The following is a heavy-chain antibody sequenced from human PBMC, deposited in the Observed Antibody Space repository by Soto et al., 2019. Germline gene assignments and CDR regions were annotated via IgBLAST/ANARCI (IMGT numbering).Heavy chain of an antibody. D-gene: IGHD3-10*01. CDR2: IYTSGST. Sequence: SETLSLTCTVSGGSISSYYWSWIRQPAGKGLEWIGRIYTSGSTTYNPSLKSRVTMSVEASKNQFSLKLSSVTAADTAVYYCARDNWVWFGELLYYFDYWGQGTLVTVSS. V-gene: IGHV4-4*07. CDR1: GGSISSYY. J-gene: IGHJ4*02. CDR3: ARDNWVWFGELLYYFDY.